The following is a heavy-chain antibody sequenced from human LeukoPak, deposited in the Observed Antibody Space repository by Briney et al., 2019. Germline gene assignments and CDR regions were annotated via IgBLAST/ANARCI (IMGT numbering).Heavy chain of an antibody. V-gene: IGHV2-70*01. CDR1: GFSLSTSGMC. CDR3: ARVLCSGGSCYFVY. D-gene: IGHD2-15*01. J-gene: IGHJ4*02. CDR2: IDWDDDK. Sequence: SGPALVKPTQTLTLTCTFSGFSLSTSGMCVSWIRQPPGKALEWLALIDWDDDKYYSTSLKTRLTISKDTSKNQVVLTMTNMDPVDTATYYCARVLCSGGSCYFVYWGQGTLVTVSS.